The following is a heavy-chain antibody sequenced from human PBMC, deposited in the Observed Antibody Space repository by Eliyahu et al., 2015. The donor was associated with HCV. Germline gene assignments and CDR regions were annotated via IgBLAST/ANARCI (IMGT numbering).Heavy chain of an antibody. Sequence: QVQLQESGPGLXKPSXTLSLPCPVSXASXPXYXWRWLRQPPGKGLEWIGYIHYSGSTNYNPSLKSRVTMSVDTSKNQFSLNLTSVTAADTAMYYCASGGGGIAVTGTGGWFDPWGQGTLVTVSS. CDR3: ASGGGGIAVTGTGGWFDP. J-gene: IGHJ5*02. V-gene: IGHV4-59*01. CDR2: IHYSGST. D-gene: IGHD6-19*01. CDR1: XASXPXYX.